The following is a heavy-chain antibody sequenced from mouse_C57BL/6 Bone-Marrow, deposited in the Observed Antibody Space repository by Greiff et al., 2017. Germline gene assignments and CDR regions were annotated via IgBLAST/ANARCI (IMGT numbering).Heavy chain of an antibody. D-gene: IGHD1-1*01. CDR1: GYNFTSYD. CDR3: ARDYGSSYWYFDG. Sequence: QVQLKQSGPELVKPGASVKLSCKASGYNFTSYDINWVKQRPGQGLEWIGWIYPRDGSTKYNEKFKGKATLTVDTSSSTAYMELHSLTSEDSAVYVCARDYGSSYWYFDGWGTGTTVTVSS. CDR2: IYPRDGST. J-gene: IGHJ1*03. V-gene: IGHV1-85*01.